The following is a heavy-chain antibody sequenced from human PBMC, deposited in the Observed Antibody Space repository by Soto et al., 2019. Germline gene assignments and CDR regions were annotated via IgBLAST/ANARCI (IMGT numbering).Heavy chain of an antibody. V-gene: IGHV1-3*01. Sequence: ASVKVSCKASGYTFTSYAMHWVRQAPGQRLEWMGWINAGNGNTKYSQKFQGRVTITRDTSASTAYMELSSLRSEDTAVYYCARALGYCSGGSCYSFFDYWGQGTLVTVSS. CDR2: INAGNGNT. J-gene: IGHJ4*02. D-gene: IGHD2-15*01. CDR3: ARALGYCSGGSCYSFFDY. CDR1: GYTFTSYA.